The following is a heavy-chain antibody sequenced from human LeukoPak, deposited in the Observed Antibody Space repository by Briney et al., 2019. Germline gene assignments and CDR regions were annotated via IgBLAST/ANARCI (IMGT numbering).Heavy chain of an antibody. D-gene: IGHD3-16*01. CDR1: GFTFSSYW. V-gene: IGHV3-74*01. CDR2: VNSDGSGT. J-gene: IGHJ3*02. Sequence: GGSLRLSCVASGFTFSSYWMHWVRQAPGTGLVWVSRVNSDGSGTIYLDSVKGRFTIPRDNAKNTLYLQMNSLRADDTAVYYCARGGTLHGFDIWGQGTMVTVSS. CDR3: ARGGTLHGFDI.